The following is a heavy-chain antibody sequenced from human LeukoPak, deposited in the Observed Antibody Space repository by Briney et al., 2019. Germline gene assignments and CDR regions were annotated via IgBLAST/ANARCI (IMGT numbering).Heavy chain of an antibody. CDR3: ARVPITMVRGGMDYCFDY. Sequence: SETLSLTCTVSGGSISSGGYYWSGIRQHPGKGLEWIGYIYYSGSTYYNPSLKSRVTISVDTSKNQFSPKLSSVTAADTAVYYCARVPITMVRGGMDYCFDYWGQGTLVTVSS. J-gene: IGHJ4*02. D-gene: IGHD3-10*01. V-gene: IGHV4-31*03. CDR2: IYYSGST. CDR1: GGSISSGGYY.